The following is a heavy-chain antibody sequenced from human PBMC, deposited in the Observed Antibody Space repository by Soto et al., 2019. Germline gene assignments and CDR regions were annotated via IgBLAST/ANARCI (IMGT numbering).Heavy chain of an antibody. J-gene: IGHJ5*02. CDR3: AKDSGGYDFWSGYSPLGWFDP. CDR1: GFTFSSYA. Sequence: GGSLRLSCAASGFTFSSYAMSWVRQAPGKGLEWVSAISGSGGSTYYADSVKGRFTISRDNSKNTLYLQMNSLRAEDTAVYYCAKDSGGYDFWSGYSPLGWFDPWGQGTLVTVSS. CDR2: ISGSGGST. V-gene: IGHV3-23*01. D-gene: IGHD3-3*01.